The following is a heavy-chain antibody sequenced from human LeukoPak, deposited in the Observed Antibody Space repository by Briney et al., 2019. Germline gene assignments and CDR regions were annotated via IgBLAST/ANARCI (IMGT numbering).Heavy chain of an antibody. V-gene: IGHV3-43*01. D-gene: IGHD5-12*01. J-gene: IGHJ4*02. CDR1: GFTFQHYS. CDR2: ISWDGGIT. Sequence: PGGSLRLSRAASGFTFQHYSMHWVRQPPGKGLEWVSLISWDGGITYYADSVRGRFTISRDNSKNSLSLEMNSLRTEDTALYYCAKDSNTGGYSFGSWGQGTLVTVTS. CDR3: AKDSNTGGYSFGS.